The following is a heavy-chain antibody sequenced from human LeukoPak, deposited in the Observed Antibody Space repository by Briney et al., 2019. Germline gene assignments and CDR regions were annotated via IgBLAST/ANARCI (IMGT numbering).Heavy chain of an antibody. CDR3: ARDLGVLRVPPTLAFDY. J-gene: IGHJ4*02. CDR2: INPGGGST. CDR1: GYTFTSYY. V-gene: IGHV1-46*01. D-gene: IGHD3-10*01. Sequence: GASVKVSRKASGYTFTSYYMHWVRQAPGQGLEWMGIINPGGGSTSYAQKFQGRVTMTRDTSTSTVYMELSSLRSEDTAVYYCARDLGVLRVPPTLAFDYWGQGTLVTVSS.